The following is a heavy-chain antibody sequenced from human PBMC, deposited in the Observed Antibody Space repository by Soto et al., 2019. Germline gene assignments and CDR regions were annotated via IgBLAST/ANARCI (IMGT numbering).Heavy chain of an antibody. Sequence: QVQLVESGGGVVQPGRSLRLSCAASGFTFSSYAMHWVRQAPGKGLEWVAVISYDGSNKYYADSVKGRFTISRDNSKNTLYLQMNSLRAEDTAVYYCARDGPTYYDILTGFDYWGQGTLVTVSS. CDR3: ARDGPTYYDILTGFDY. CDR1: GFTFSSYA. J-gene: IGHJ4*02. D-gene: IGHD3-9*01. CDR2: ISYDGSNK. V-gene: IGHV3-30-3*01.